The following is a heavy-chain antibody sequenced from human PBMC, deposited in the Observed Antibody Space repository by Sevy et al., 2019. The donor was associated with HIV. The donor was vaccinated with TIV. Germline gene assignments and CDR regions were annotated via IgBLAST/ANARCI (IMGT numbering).Heavy chain of an antibody. J-gene: IGHJ4*02. CDR3: ARHSPDEVLVATRLGFDF. CDR2: IYYTGST. D-gene: IGHD5-12*01. CDR1: GGSISFYY. Sequence: SETLSLTCSVSGGSISFYYWSWIRQPPGRGLEWIGYIYYTGSTNYNPSLKSRVTISVDTSKNQFSLKLTSVTAADTAVYYCARHSPDEVLVATRLGFDFWGQGTLVTVSS. V-gene: IGHV4-59*08.